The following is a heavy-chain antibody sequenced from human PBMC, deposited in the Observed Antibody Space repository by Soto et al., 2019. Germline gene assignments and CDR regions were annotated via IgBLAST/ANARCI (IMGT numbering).Heavy chain of an antibody. CDR3: ARGGLAGIAVAFSDY. J-gene: IGHJ4*02. CDR1: GYTFTSYY. V-gene: IGHV1-46*01. Sequence: QVQLVQSGAEVKKPGASVKVSCKASGYTFTSYYMHWVRQAPGQGLEWMGIINPSGGSTSYAQKFQGRVTMTRDTSTSTVYRELSSLRSEDTAVYYCARGGLAGIAVAFSDYWGQGTLVTVSS. CDR2: INPSGGST. D-gene: IGHD6-19*01.